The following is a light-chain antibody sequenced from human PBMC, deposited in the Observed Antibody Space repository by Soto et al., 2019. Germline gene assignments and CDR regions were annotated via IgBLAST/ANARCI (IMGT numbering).Light chain of an antibody. CDR3: LLSYSGARAGV. J-gene: IGLJ3*02. CDR2: DTS. CDR1: TGAVTSGHY. Sequence: QTVVTQEPSLTVSPGGTVTLTCSSSTGAVTSGHYPYWFQQKPGQAPKTLIYDTSNKHSWTPARISGSLLGGKAALTLSGAQPGDEAEYYCLLSYSGARAGVFGGGTKLTVL. V-gene: IGLV7-46*01.